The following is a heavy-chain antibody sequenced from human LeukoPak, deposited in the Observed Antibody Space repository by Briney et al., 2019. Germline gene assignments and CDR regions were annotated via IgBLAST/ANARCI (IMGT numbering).Heavy chain of an antibody. J-gene: IGHJ4*02. CDR1: GFTFSTYA. V-gene: IGHV3-30*04. CDR3: ARDQGGAGGFDY. D-gene: IGHD6-19*01. CDR2: ISYDGNKK. Sequence: GGSLRLSCAASGFTFSTYAMHWVRQAPGKGLEWVAVISYDGNKKYYADSVKGRFTISRDNSKNTLYLQMISLRAEDTAVYYCARDQGGAGGFDYWGQGTLVTVSS.